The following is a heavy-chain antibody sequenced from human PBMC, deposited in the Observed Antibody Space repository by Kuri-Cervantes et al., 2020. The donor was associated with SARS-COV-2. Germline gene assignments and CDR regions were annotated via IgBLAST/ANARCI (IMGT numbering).Heavy chain of an antibody. CDR3: ARGLYLRSPVYGMDV. V-gene: IGHV1-69*13. Sequence: SVKVSCKAPGYTFTSYDINWVRQATGQGLEWMGGIIPIFGTANYAQKLQGRVTITADESTSTAYMELSSLRSEDTAVYYCARGLYLRSPVYGMDVWGQGTTVTVSS. CDR1: GYTFTSYD. J-gene: IGHJ6*02. CDR2: IIPIFGTA.